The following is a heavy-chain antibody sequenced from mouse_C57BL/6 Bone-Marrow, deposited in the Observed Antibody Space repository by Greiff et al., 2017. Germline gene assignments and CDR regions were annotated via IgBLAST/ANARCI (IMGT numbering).Heavy chain of an antibody. CDR2: ILPGSGST. CDR3: AREGITTVVAPFAY. V-gene: IGHV1-9*01. CDR1: GYTFTGYW. D-gene: IGHD1-1*01. Sequence: QVQLKQSGAELMKPGASVKLSCKATGYTFTGYWIEWVKQRPGHGLEWIGEILPGSGSTNYNEKFKGKATFTADTSSNTAYMQLSSLTTEDSAIYYCAREGITTVVAPFAYWGQGTLVTVSA. J-gene: IGHJ3*01.